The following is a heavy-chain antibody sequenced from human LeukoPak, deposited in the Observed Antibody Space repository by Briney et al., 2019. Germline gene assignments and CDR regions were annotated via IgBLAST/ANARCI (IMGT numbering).Heavy chain of an antibody. J-gene: IGHJ3*02. CDR1: GNYW. CDR3: ARLQDFWSGYAFDI. V-gene: IGHV3-53*01. Sequence: GSLRLSCAASGNYWMHWVRQAPGKGLVWVSVIYSGGSTYYADSVKGRFTISRDNSKNTLYLQMNSLRAEDTAVYYCARLQDFWSGYAFDIWGQGTMVTVSS. CDR2: IYSGGST. D-gene: IGHD3-3*01.